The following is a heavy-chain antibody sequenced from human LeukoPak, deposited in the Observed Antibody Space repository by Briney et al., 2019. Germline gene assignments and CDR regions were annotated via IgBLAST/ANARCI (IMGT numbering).Heavy chain of an antibody. V-gene: IGHV3-48*02. Sequence: GGSLRLSCAASGFSFSRYAMNWVRQAPGKGLEWVPYISSSSRTVHYADSVKGRFTISRDNAKNSLYLQMNSLRDEDTAVYYCARDLSSVPTRWGQGTLVTVSS. CDR2: ISSSSRTV. CDR1: GFSFSRYA. D-gene: IGHD3-10*01. CDR3: ARDLSSVPTR. J-gene: IGHJ4*02.